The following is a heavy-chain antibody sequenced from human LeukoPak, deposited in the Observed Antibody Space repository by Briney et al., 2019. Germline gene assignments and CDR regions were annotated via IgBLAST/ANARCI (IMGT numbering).Heavy chain of an antibody. D-gene: IGHD6-25*01. CDR1: GFTFSSYE. V-gene: IGHV3-48*03. J-gene: IGHJ4*02. CDR3: ARVGSSGSADFDY. CDR2: ISSSGSTI. Sequence: GGSLRLSCAASGFTFSSYEMNWVRQAPGKGLEWVSYISSSGSTIYYADSVKGRFTISRDNAKNSLYLQMNSLRAEDTAVYYCARVGSSGSADFDYWGQGTLVTVSS.